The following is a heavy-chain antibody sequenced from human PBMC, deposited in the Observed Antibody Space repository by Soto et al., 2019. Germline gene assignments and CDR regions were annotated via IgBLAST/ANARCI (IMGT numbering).Heavy chain of an antibody. J-gene: IGHJ4*02. CDR1: GYTFTSYD. CDR2: MNASNGNT. D-gene: IGHD6-19*01. Sequence: ASVKVSCKASGYTFTSYDINWVRQATGQRLEWMGWMNASNGNTNYSQKFQGRVTITRDTSASTAYMELSSLRSEDTAVYYCARDRYSSGWYVDYWGQGTQVTVSS. V-gene: IGHV1-3*01. CDR3: ARDRYSSGWYVDY.